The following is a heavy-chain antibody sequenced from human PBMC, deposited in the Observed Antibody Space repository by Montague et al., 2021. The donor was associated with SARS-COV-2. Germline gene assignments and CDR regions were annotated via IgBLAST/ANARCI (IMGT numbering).Heavy chain of an antibody. CDR1: GVSVSSNNYY. CDR3: ARAANILSGFYNHPFEY. J-gene: IGHJ4*02. CDR2: IYDSDTT. V-gene: IGHV4-61*01. D-gene: IGHD3-9*01. Sequence: SETLSLTCSVSGVSVSSNNYYWTWIRRPPGKGLEWIAYIYDSDTTNNXPSFWSRVSMSSDRSKNQFSLKLTSVTPADTAVYYCARAANILSGFYNHPFEYWGQGILVTVSS.